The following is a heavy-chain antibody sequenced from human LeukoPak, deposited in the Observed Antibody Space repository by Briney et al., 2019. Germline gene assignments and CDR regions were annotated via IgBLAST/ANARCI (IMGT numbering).Heavy chain of an antibody. D-gene: IGHD2-2*01. CDR1: GFTFSKAW. CDR3: TTDPFQNIVVVPAAIIKMDY. J-gene: IGHJ4*02. V-gene: IGHV3-15*01. CDR2: IKSKTDGGT. Sequence: GGSLRLSCAASGFTFSKAWMSWVRQAPGKGLEWVGRIKSKTDGGTDYAAPVKGRFTISRDGSKNTLYLQMNSLKTEDTAVYYCTTDPFQNIVVVPAAIIKMDYWGQGTLVTVAS.